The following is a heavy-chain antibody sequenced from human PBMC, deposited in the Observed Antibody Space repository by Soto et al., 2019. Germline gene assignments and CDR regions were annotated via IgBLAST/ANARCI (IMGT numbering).Heavy chain of an antibody. CDR2: MTGDGRTT. CDR1: GFTSADYW. V-gene: IGHV3-74*03. J-gene: IGHJ4*02. CDR3: ATAEVDY. Sequence: GGSLSPSSAASGFTSADYWMHWVRQPPGKGPEWVSRMTGDGRTTQYADSVKGRFTASRDNAKSTLYLQMNGLRAEDTAVYYCATAEVDYWGPGTLVTVSS.